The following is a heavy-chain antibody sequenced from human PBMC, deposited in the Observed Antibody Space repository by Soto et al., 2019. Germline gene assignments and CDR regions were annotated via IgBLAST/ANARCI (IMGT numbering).Heavy chain of an antibody. V-gene: IGHV3-23*01. J-gene: IGHJ4*02. CDR2: ITSRGTT. CDR3: AKQRADYGSGADTFYFDS. CDR1: RFFFGDYA. Sequence: PGGSLRLSCAASRFFFGDYAFHWVRQAPGKGLEWVAGITSRGTTYYADSVKGRFIISRDNSKNTLYLLMNSLRAEDTALYYCAKQRADYGSGADTFYFDSWGQGALVTVSS. D-gene: IGHD3-10*01.